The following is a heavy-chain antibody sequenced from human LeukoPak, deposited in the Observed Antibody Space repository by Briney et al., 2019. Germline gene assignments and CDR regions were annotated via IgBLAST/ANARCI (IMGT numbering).Heavy chain of an antibody. J-gene: IGHJ5*02. V-gene: IGHV1-2*02. D-gene: IGHD3/OR15-3a*01. CDR3: ARADRRTSNWFDP. Sequence: GASVKVSCKASGYTFTGYYMHWVRQAPGQGLEWMGWINPNSGGINYAQKLQGRVTMTRDTSISTAYMELSRLRSDDTAVYYCARADRRTSNWFDPWGQGTLVTVSS. CDR1: GYTFTGYY. CDR2: INPNSGGI.